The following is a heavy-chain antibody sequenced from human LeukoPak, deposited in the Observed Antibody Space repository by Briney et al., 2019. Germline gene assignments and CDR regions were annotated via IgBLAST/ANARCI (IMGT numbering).Heavy chain of an antibody. J-gene: IGHJ4*02. CDR2: IKEDGTET. V-gene: IGHV3-7*03. Sequence: GGSLRLSCAASGFMFSSNWMSWVRLAPGKGLEWVANIKEDGTETYYVDSVKGRFTISRDNAKNSLYLQMNSLRAEDTAVYYCARLDYSGSYYFDYWGQGTLVTVS. D-gene: IGHD1-26*01. CDR1: GFMFSSNW. CDR3: ARLDYSGSYYFDY.